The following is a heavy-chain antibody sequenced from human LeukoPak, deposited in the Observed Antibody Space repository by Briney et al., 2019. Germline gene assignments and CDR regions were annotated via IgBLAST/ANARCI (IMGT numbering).Heavy chain of an antibody. CDR2: IYYSGST. CDR1: GDSVSSGTYY. CDR3: ARDSSGYGFIGY. D-gene: IGHD3-22*01. J-gene: IGHJ4*02. V-gene: IGHV4-30-4*01. Sequence: PSETLSLTCTVSGDSVSSGTYYWSWIRQPPGKGLEWIGYIYYSGSTYYNPSLKGRVTISVDTSKNQFSLKLSSVTAADTAVYYCARDSSGYGFIGYWGQGTLVTVSS.